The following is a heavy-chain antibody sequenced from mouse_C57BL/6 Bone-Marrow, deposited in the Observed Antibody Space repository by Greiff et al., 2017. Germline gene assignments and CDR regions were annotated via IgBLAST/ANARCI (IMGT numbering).Heavy chain of an antibody. CDR1: GFTFSSYA. Sequence: QGVESGGGLVKPGGSLKLSCAASGFTFSSYAMSWVRQTPEKRLEWVATSSDGGSYTYYPNNVKGRFTISRDNAKNNLYLQMSHLKSEDTAMYYCAGTGHYFDYWGQGTTLTVSS. CDR3: AGTGHYFDY. CDR2: SSDGGSYT. D-gene: IGHD4-1*01. V-gene: IGHV5-4*01. J-gene: IGHJ2*01.